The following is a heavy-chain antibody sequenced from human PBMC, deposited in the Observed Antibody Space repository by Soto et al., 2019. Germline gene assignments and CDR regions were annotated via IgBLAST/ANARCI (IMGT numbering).Heavy chain of an antibody. CDR1: GGTFSSHA. J-gene: IGHJ6*02. Sequence: SGKVSCKASGGTFSSHAISLVRQAPGQGLEGMGGIIPIFGTANYAQKFQGRVTITADESTSTAYMELSSLRSEDTAVYYCARVGIAIVVVPAAPPYYYGMDVWGQGTTVTV. CDR3: ARVGIAIVVVPAAPPYYYGMDV. CDR2: IIPIFGTA. V-gene: IGHV1-69*13. D-gene: IGHD2-2*01.